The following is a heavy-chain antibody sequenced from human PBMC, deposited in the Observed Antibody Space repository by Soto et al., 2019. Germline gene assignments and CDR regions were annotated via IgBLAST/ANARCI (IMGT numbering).Heavy chain of an antibody. CDR1: GYTFTSYG. D-gene: IGHD3-10*01. V-gene: IGHV1-18*01. CDR2: ISAYNGNT. J-gene: IGHJ4*02. CDR3: ARAGELWFGELLLDTPGYFDY. Sequence: ASVKVSCKASGYTFTSYGISWVRQAPGQGLEWMGWISAYNGNTNYAQKLQGRVTMTTDTSTSTAYMELRSLRSDDTAVYYCARAGELWFGELLLDTPGYFDYWGQGTLVTVSS.